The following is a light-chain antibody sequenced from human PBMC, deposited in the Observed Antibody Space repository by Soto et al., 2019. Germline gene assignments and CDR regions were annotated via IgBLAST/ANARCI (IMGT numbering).Light chain of an antibody. CDR2: GAS. J-gene: IGKJ5*01. CDR3: QQCNNWAIT. V-gene: IGKV3-15*01. CDR1: QSVSSSY. Sequence: ELVFAVYRKSVYLSPGRRATNYCRASQSVSSSYLAWYQQKPGQAPRLLIYGASSRATGIPARFSGSGSGTEFTLAINCLQSEDSAVYYCQQCNNWAITFGQGTRLEIK.